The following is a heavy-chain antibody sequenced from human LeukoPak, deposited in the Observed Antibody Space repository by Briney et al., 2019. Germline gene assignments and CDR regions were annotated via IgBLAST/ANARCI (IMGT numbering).Heavy chain of an antibody. V-gene: IGHV3-53*05. D-gene: IGHD4-23*01. CDR1: GFSVGNNY. CDR3: TDAVAG. CDR2: IYTDGST. Sequence: GGSLRLSCAASGFSVGNNYVTWVRQPPGKGLEWVSVIYTDGSTYYEDYVKGRFIISRDSSKNTLYLQMNSRRAEGKAVYYCTDAVAGWGQGTLVTVSS. J-gene: IGHJ4*02.